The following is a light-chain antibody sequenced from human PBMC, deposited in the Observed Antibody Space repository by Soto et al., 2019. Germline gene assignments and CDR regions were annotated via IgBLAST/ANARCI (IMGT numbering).Light chain of an antibody. J-gene: IGKJ2*01. CDR1: QSVSSN. Sequence: EIVMTQSPATLSVSPGERATLSCRASQSVSSNLACYQQKPGQAPRLLIYGASTRATGIPARFSGSGSGTEFTLTIRSLQSEDFAVYYCQQYNNWPPYTFGQGNKLEIK. V-gene: IGKV3-15*01. CDR2: GAS. CDR3: QQYNNWPPYT.